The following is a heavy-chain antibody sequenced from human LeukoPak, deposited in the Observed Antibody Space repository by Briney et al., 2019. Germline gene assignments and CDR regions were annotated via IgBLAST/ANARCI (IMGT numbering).Heavy chain of an antibody. J-gene: IGHJ5*02. Sequence: SETLSLTCTVSGGSISSYYWSWIRQPPGKGLEWLGYIYYSGSTNYNPSLKSRVTISVDTSKNQFSLKLSSVTAADTAVYYCARDGSSGWYSWWFDPWGQGTLVTVSS. CDR1: GGSISSYY. CDR2: IYYSGST. V-gene: IGHV4-59*01. CDR3: ARDGSSGWYSWWFDP. D-gene: IGHD6-19*01.